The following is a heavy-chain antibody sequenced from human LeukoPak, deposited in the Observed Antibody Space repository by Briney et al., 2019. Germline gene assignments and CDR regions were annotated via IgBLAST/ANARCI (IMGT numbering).Heavy chain of an antibody. J-gene: IGHJ3*02. V-gene: IGHV3-30*02. CDR2: IRHDGSNK. CDR1: GFTFSNYA. D-gene: IGHD6-13*01. Sequence: PGGSLRLSCAASGFTFSNYAMHWVRQAPGKGLEWVTFIRHDGSNKYYADSVKGRFTISRDNSKNTLYLQMNSLRTEDTAVYYCAKEYSSTWYSAFDIWGQGTMVTVSS. CDR3: AKEYSSTWYSAFDI.